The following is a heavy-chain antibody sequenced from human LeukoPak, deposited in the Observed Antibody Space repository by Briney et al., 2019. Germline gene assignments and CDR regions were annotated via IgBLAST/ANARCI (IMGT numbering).Heavy chain of an antibody. CDR2: ITGSGGNT. Sequence: GGSVRLSCAASGFTFSNYAMSWVRQAPGKGLEWVSAITGSGGNTYYADSVKGRFTISRDNSKNTLYLQMNSLRAEDTAVYDCAKWGDFDVLTGYYVPDFWGQGTLVTVSS. CDR3: AKWGDFDVLTGYYVPDF. J-gene: IGHJ4*02. V-gene: IGHV3-23*01. CDR1: GFTFSNYA. D-gene: IGHD3-9*01.